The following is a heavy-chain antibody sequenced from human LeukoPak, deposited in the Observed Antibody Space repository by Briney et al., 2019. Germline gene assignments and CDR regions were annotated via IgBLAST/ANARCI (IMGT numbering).Heavy chain of an antibody. CDR3: TSGSVRFDY. J-gene: IGHJ4*02. CDR1: GGSFNTYY. Sequence: SETLSLTCAVSGGSFNTYYWSWIRQPPGKGLEWIGEINHSGSTNYNPSLKSRVTISIDTSKRQFSLRLSTVTAADTALYYCTSGSVRFDYWGQGTLVTVSS. V-gene: IGHV4-34*01. CDR2: INHSGST.